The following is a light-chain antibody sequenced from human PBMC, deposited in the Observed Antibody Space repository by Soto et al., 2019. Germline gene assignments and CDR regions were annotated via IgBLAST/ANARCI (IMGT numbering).Light chain of an antibody. Sequence: DTLMTQSEASLAVSLGESATINCTSSQSGLHRANNKNYLAWYQQKPGQPPKXLIYWASTRQSGVPDRFSVSGSGTDFTLTISSLQAEDLAVYYCQQYYSTPWTLGQGTKVDIK. V-gene: IGKV4-1*01. CDR3: QQYYSTPWT. CDR2: WAS. CDR1: QSGLHRANNKNY. J-gene: IGKJ1*01.